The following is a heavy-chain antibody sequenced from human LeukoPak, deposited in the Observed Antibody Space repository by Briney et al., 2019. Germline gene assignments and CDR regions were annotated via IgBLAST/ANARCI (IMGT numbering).Heavy chain of an antibody. D-gene: IGHD3-22*01. CDR3: ARGHWIYYDSSGDYPDY. J-gene: IGHJ4*02. CDR1: GYTFTSYD. Sequence: ASVKVSCKASGYTFTSYDINWVRQATGQGLEWMGWMNPNSGNTGYAQKFQGRVTMTRNTSISTAYMELSSLRSEDTAVYYCARGHWIYYDSSGDYPDYWGQGTLVTVSS. V-gene: IGHV1-8*01. CDR2: MNPNSGNT.